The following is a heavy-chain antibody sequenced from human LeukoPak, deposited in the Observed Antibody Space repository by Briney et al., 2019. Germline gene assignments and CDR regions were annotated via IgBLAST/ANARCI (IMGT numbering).Heavy chain of an antibody. D-gene: IGHD3-22*01. Sequence: SETLSLTCAVYGGSFSGYYWSWIRQPPGKGLEWIGVINHSGSTNYNPSLKSRVTISVDTSKNQFSLKLSSVTAADTAVYYCARAGDSSGYSDYWGQGTLVTVSS. J-gene: IGHJ4*02. CDR1: GGSFSGYY. CDR2: INHSGST. V-gene: IGHV4-34*01. CDR3: ARAGDSSGYSDY.